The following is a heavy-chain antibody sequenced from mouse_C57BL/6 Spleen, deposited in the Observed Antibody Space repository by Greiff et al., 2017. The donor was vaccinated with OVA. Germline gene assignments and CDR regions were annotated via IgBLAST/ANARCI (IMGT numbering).Heavy chain of an antibody. Sequence: QVHVKQPGAELVRPGSSVKLSCKASGYTFTSYWMDWVKQRPGQGLEWIGNIYPSDSETHYNQKFKDKATLTVDKSSSTAYMQLSSLTSEDSAVYYCARCDGYYYYFDYWGQGTTLTVSS. CDR1: GYTFTSYW. CDR2: IYPSDSET. D-gene: IGHD2-3*01. V-gene: IGHV1-61*01. CDR3: ARCDGYYYYFDY. J-gene: IGHJ2*01.